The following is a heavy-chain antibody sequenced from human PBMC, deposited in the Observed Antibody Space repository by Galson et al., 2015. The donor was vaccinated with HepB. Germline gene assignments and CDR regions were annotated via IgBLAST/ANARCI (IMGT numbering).Heavy chain of an antibody. CDR2: LDPEDGAT. CDR1: GYTFIDYY. CDR3: AIVKSRSSAPDY. J-gene: IGHJ4*02. Sequence: VKVSCKASGYTFIDYYIHWVQQAPGKGLEWMGLLDPEDGATLYAERFQGRVTMTADTSTDTAYMELSSLRSEDTAVYYCAIVKSRSSAPDYWGQGTLVTVSS. V-gene: IGHV1-69-2*01.